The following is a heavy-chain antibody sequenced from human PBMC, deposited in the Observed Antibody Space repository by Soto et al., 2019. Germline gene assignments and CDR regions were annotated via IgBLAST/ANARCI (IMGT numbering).Heavy chain of an antibody. CDR3: TRVGGINWFDP. CDR1: GDSIISGGYY. V-gene: IGHV4-31*03. CDR2: ISYSGST. J-gene: IGHJ5*02. D-gene: IGHD3-16*01. Sequence: PPEARFLTGTGSGDSIISGGYYLSWIRQTQGKALGWIGYISYSGSTYYNTSLKSRVTISVDTSKNQFSLKLSSVTAADTAVYYCTRVGGINWFDPWGQGTLVTVSS.